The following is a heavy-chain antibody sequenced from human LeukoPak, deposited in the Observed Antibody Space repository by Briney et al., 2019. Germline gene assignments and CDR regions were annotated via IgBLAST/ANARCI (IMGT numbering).Heavy chain of an antibody. CDR3: ARGGGYDSSGYYLLTDAFDI. J-gene: IGHJ3*02. D-gene: IGHD3-22*01. CDR1: GGSFSGYY. V-gene: IGHV4-34*01. CDR2: INHSGST. Sequence: PSETLSLTCAVYGGSFSGYYWSWIRQPPGKGLEWIGEINHSGSTNYNPSLKSRVTISVDTSKNQFSLKLSSVTAADTAVYYCARGGGYDSSGYYLLTDAFDIWGQGTMVTVSS.